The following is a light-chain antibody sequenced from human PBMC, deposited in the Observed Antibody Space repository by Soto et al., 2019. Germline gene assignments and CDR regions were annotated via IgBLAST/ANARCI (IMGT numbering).Light chain of an antibody. V-gene: IGLV2-14*03. CDR3: SSYTGSSTHV. CDR2: DVS. Sequence: QSALTQPASVSGSPGQSITISCTGTSSDVGAYTFVSWYQQHPDKVPKLMIFDVSRRPSGVSDRVSGSKPANTASLTISGLQPEDEADYYCSSYTGSSTHVFGRGTKLTVL. CDR1: SSDVGAYTF. J-gene: IGLJ1*01.